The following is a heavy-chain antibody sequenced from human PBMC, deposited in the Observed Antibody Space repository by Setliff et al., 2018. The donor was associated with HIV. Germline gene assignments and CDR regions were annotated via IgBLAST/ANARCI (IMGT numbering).Heavy chain of an antibody. CDR2: IYSSGST. V-gene: IGHV4-39*07. CDR1: GGSIITSNYY. CDR3: ARVPTSSWYVTTQRTKEYFHH. D-gene: IGHD6-13*01. Sequence: SETLSLTCSVSGGSIITSNYYWGWIRQPPGKGLEWIGSIYSSGSTYYNPSLKSRVTISVDTSRDQFSLKLSSVTAADTAVYYCARVPTSSWYVTTQRTKEYFHHWGQGTLVTVSS. J-gene: IGHJ1*01.